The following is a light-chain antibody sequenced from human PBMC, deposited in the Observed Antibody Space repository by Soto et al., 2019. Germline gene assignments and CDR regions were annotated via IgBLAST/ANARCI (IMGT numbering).Light chain of an antibody. CDR1: QGISSF. CDR3: HQLNSFPIP. V-gene: IGKV1-9*01. J-gene: IGKJ3*01. Sequence: IQLTQSPSSLSASVGDRVTITCRASQGISSFVAWYQQKPGKAPTLLIYGADTLQCGVPSRFSGSASGTDFTLNIGSLNSDDIATDYCHQLNSFPIPFGPVTKVYIK. CDR2: GAD.